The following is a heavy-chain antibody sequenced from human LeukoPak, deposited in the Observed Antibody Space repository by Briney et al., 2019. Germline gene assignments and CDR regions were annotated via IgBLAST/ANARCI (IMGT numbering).Heavy chain of an antibody. CDR3: ARDGHNWNDDGMDV. J-gene: IGHJ6*02. Sequence: SQTLSLTCTVSGGSISSGSYYWSWIRQPAGKGLEWIGRIYTSGSTNYNPSFKSRVTISVDTSKNQFSLKLSSVTAADTAVYYCARDGHNWNDDGMDVWGQGTTVTVSS. D-gene: IGHD1-20*01. CDR2: IYTSGST. V-gene: IGHV4-61*02. CDR1: GGSISSGSYY.